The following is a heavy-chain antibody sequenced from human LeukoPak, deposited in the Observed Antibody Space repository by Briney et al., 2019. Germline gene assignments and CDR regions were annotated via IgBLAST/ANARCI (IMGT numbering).Heavy chain of an antibody. CDR3: ARKVGKRYYGSGSYSY. J-gene: IGHJ4*02. CDR2: INDSGST. D-gene: IGHD3-10*01. CDR1: GGSFGGYY. V-gene: IGHV4-34*01. Sequence: SETLSLTCAVYGGSFGGYYWSWIRRPPGKGLEWIGEINDSGSTDYNPSLKSRVTISVDTSKNQFSLKLSSVTAADTAVYYCARKVGKRYYGSGSYSYWGQGTLVTVSS.